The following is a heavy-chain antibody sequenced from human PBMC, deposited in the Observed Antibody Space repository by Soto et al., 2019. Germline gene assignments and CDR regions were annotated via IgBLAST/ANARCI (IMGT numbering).Heavy chain of an antibody. Sequence: LRLSCSASGFTFSGSAMHWVRQASGKGLEWVGRIRSKTDSYATAYSASVKGRFTISRDDSKNTAYLQMNSLKTEDTAVYYCTKGGYTSGWYYDYSGPKTMVTVSS. CDR3: TKGGYTSGWYYDY. CDR2: IRSKTDSYAT. V-gene: IGHV3-73*01. D-gene: IGHD6-19*01. CDR1: GFTFSGSA. J-gene: IGHJ4*02.